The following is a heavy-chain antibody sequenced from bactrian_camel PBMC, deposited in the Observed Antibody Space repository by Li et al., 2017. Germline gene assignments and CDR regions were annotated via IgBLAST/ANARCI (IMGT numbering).Heavy chain of an antibody. V-gene: IGHV3S6*01. Sequence: HVQLVESGGGSVQAGGSLRLSCVVSGYTDSRRLCMGWFRQAPGKEREGVSSIDSEGRKTYANFAEGRFTISQGNAENTQYLQMDSLKPEDTAIYYCAAVPDLSGQQCQSPRKDDFRYWGQGTQVTVS. CDR1: GYTDSRRLC. CDR2: IDSEGRKT. CDR3: AAVPDLSGQQCQSPRKDDFRY. J-gene: IGHJ6*01.